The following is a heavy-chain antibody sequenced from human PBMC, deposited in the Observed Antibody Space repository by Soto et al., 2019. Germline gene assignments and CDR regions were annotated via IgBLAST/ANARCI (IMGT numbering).Heavy chain of an antibody. CDR3: AKDGYSITRNKPLDY. V-gene: IGHV3-23*01. J-gene: IGHJ4*02. Sequence: PGGSLRLSCAASRFTFSSYAMCWVRQAPGKGLEWVSSISVSGGSTYYADSVKGRFTISRDTSRNTLYRQMNSLRAEDTAVYYCAKDGYSITRNKPLDYWGQGTLVTVSS. D-gene: IGHD2-2*01. CDR1: RFTFSSYA. CDR2: ISVSGGST.